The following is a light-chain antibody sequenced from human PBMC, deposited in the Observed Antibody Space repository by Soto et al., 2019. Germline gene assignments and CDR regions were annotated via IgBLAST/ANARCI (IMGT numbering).Light chain of an antibody. CDR3: TSYTTSSTHWV. CDR2: EVS. CDR1: SSDVGGYNY. J-gene: IGLJ3*02. Sequence: QSVLTQPASMSGSPGQSITISCTGTSSDVGGYNYVSWYQQHPGKAPKLMIYEVSNRPSGVSNRFSGSKSGNTASLTISGLQAEDEADYYCTSYTTSSTHWVFGGGTKVTVL. V-gene: IGLV2-14*01.